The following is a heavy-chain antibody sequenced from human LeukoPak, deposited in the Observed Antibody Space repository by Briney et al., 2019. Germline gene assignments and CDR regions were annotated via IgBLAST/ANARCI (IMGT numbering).Heavy chain of an antibody. Sequence: GGSLRLSCAASGFTFDDYAMHWVRQAPGKGLEWVSGISWNSGSIGYADSVKGRFTISRDNSKNTLYLQMNSLRAEDTAVYYCARDISWASGFDYWGQGTLVTVSS. CDR1: GFTFDDYA. J-gene: IGHJ4*02. CDR3: ARDISWASGFDY. CDR2: ISWNSGSI. D-gene: IGHD1-26*01. V-gene: IGHV3-9*01.